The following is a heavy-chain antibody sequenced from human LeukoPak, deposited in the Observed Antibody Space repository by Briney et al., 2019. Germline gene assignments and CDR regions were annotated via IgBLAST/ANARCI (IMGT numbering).Heavy chain of an antibody. V-gene: IGHV3-30*18. CDR1: GFTFSSYG. CDR2: ISYDGSNK. J-gene: IGHJ4*02. CDR3: AKEVAYGDYSVDY. Sequence: GGSLRLSCAASGFTFSSYGMHWVRQAPGKGLEWVAVISYDGSNKYYADSVKGRFTISRDNSKNTLYLQMNSLRAEDTAVYYCAKEVAYGDYSVDYWGQGTLVTVSS. D-gene: IGHD4-17*01.